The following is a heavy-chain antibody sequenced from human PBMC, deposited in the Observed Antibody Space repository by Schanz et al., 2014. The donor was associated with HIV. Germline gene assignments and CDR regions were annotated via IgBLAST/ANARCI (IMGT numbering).Heavy chain of an antibody. Sequence: QVQLVQSGAEVKKPGASMKVSCKASGYTFTGYYMHWVRQAPGQGLEWMGWINPNSGGTNYAQKFQGRVTRTRDTSISTAYMELSRLRSDDTAVYYCARGRSGYCSGGSCPYGRYYFDYWGQGTLVTVSS. CDR2: INPNSGGT. D-gene: IGHD2-15*01. J-gene: IGHJ4*02. CDR3: ARGRSGYCSGGSCPYGRYYFDY. V-gene: IGHV1-2*02. CDR1: GYTFTGYY.